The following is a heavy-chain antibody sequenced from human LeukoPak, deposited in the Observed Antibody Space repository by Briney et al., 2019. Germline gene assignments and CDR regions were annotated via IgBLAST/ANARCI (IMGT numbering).Heavy chain of an antibody. Sequence: GGSLRLSCAASGFTVSSNYMSWVRQAPGKGLEWVSIIYSGGSTYYADSVKGRFTISRDNSKNTLYLQMNSLRAEDTAVYYCATRSGSYRAIRYYYYYYMDVWGKGTTVTISS. CDR2: IYSGGST. J-gene: IGHJ6*03. CDR1: GFTVSSNY. CDR3: ATRSGSYRAIRYYYYYYMDV. D-gene: IGHD3-10*01. V-gene: IGHV3-66*01.